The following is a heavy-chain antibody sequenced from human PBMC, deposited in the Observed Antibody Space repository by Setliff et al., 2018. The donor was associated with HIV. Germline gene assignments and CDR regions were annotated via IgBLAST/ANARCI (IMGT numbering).Heavy chain of an antibody. CDR3: AKAYYGSGSYYIDY. Sequence: PGGSLRLSCAASGFTFDDYTMHWVRQAPGKGLEWVSLISWNGGTTYYADSVKGRFTISRDNSKNSLYLQMNSLRTEDTALYYCAKAYYGSGSYYIDYWGQGTLVTSPQ. J-gene: IGHJ4*02. CDR2: ISWNGGTT. CDR1: GFTFDDYT. V-gene: IGHV3-43*01. D-gene: IGHD3-10*01.